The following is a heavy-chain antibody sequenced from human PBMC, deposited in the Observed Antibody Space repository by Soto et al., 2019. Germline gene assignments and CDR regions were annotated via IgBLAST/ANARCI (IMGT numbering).Heavy chain of an antibody. J-gene: IGHJ4*02. CDR3: AKIESRFFYDSTGYYPFDY. CDR1: GFTFRSYG. D-gene: IGHD3-22*01. CDR2: IWYDGSNK. V-gene: IGHV3-33*06. Sequence: QPGGSLRLSCAASGFTFRSYGMHWVRQAPGKGLEWVAVIWYDGSNKYYADSVMGRFTISRDNSKNTVYLQMNSLRAEDTAVYYCAKIESRFFYDSTGYYPFDYWGQGTLVTVSS.